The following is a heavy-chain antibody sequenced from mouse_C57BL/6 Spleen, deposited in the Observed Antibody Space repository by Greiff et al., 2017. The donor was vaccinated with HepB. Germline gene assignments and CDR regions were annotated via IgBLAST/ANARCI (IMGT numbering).Heavy chain of an antibody. J-gene: IGHJ2*01. V-gene: IGHV7-3*01. CDR3: ARRYFDY. CDR2: IRNKANGYTT. Sequence: EVQRVESGGGLVQPGGSLSLSCAASGFTFTAYYMSWVRQPPGKALEWLGFIRNKANGYTTEYSASVKGRFTISRDNSQSILYLQMNALRAEDSATYYCARRYFDYWGQGTTLTVSS. CDR1: GFTFTAYY.